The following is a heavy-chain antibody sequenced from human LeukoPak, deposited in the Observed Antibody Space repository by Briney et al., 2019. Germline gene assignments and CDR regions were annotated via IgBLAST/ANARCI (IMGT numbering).Heavy chain of an antibody. CDR1: GFTFSSYW. J-gene: IGHJ4*01. D-gene: IGHD6-13*01. V-gene: IGHV3-7*01. CDR3: ARDGTAAGLYFDL. Sequence: GGPLRLSCGVSGFTFSSYWMNWVRQAPGKGLEWVASIKQDGGEKSYVDSVKGRFTISRDNAKNSLYLQMSSLRAEDTAVYYCARDGTAAGLYFDLWGQGTLVTVSS. CDR2: IKQDGGEK.